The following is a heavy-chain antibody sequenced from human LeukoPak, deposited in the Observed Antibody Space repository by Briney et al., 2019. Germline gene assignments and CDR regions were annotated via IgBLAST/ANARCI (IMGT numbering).Heavy chain of an antibody. CDR3: ARDPEARIAVAGTPIIDY. V-gene: IGHV1-46*01. D-gene: IGHD6-19*01. Sequence: ASVKVSCKASGYTFTSYYMHWVRQAPGQGLEWMGIINPSGGSTNYAQKFQGRVTMTTDTSTSTAYMELRSLRSGDTAVYYCARDPEARIAVAGTPIIDYWGQGTLVTVSS. CDR2: INPSGGST. CDR1: GYTFTSYY. J-gene: IGHJ4*02.